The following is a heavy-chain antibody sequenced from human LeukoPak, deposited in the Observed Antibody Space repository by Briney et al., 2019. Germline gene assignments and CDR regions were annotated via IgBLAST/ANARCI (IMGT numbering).Heavy chain of an antibody. CDR1: GFTFSRYA. CDR3: AKESTVTPGNVNWFDP. D-gene: IGHD4-17*01. Sequence: GGSLRLSCAASGFTFSRYAMSWVRQAPGKGLEWVSTLSGSGGSTYYSESVKGRFTISRDNSKNRLYLRINSLRADDTAVYYCAKESTVTPGNVNWFDPWGQGTLVTVSS. J-gene: IGHJ5*02. V-gene: IGHV3-23*01. CDR2: LSGSGGST.